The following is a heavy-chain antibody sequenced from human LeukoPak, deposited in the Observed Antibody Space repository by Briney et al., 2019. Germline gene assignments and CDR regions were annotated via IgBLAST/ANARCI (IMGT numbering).Heavy chain of an antibody. V-gene: IGHV4-61*01. D-gene: IGHD6-13*01. CDR2: IYYSGST. CDR3: ARDSAAAGHFDY. Sequence: SETLSLTCTVSGYSISSGYYWGWIRQPPGKGLEWIGYIYYSGSTNYNPSLKSRVTISVDTSKNQFSLKLSSVTAADTAVYYCARDSAAAGHFDYWGQGTLVTVSS. J-gene: IGHJ4*02. CDR1: GYSISSGYY.